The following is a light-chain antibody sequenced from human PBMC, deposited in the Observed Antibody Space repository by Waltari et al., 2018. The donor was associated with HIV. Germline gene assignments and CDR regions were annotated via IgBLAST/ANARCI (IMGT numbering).Light chain of an antibody. Sequence: EFVLTQSPGTRSLSPGERATLSCRASQSVSSSYLAWYQQRPGQAPRLLIYGASSRAACIPDRFTGSVSGTDFTLTIIRLEPEDFAVYYCQHFDTSRPKYTFGQGTKLEIK. CDR1: QSVSSSY. V-gene: IGKV3-20*01. CDR2: GAS. J-gene: IGKJ2*01. CDR3: QHFDTSRPKYT.